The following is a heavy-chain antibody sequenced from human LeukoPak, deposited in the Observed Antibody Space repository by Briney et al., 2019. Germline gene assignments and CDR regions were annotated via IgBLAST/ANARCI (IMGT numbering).Heavy chain of an antibody. D-gene: IGHD3-22*01. CDR3: ARAHYYDSSLLDY. Sequence: SETLSLNCTVSGGSISSGDYYWSWIRQPPGKGLEWIGYIYYSGSTYYNPSLKSRVTISVDTSKDQFSLKLSSVTAADTAVYYCARAHYYDSSLLDYWGQGTLVTVSS. J-gene: IGHJ4*02. V-gene: IGHV4-30-4*01. CDR1: GGSISSGDYY. CDR2: IYYSGST.